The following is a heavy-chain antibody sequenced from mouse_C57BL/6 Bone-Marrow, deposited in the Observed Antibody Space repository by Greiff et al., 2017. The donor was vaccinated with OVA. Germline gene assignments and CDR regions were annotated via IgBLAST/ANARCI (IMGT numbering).Heavy chain of an antibody. CDR3: ARCPYDYDGVPGMDY. D-gene: IGHD2-4*01. V-gene: IGHV1-18*01. CDR1: GYPFPDYN. J-gene: IGHJ4*01. CDR2: INPNNGGT. Sequence: EVQGVESGPELVKPGASVKIPCKASGYPFPDYNLDWVKQSHGKSLEWIGDINPNNGGTIYNQKFKGKATLTVDKSSSTAYMELRSLTSEDTAVYYCARCPYDYDGVPGMDYWGQGTSVTVSS.